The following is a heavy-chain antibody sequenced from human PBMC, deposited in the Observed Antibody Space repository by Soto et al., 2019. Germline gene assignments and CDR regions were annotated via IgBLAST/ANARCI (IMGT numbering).Heavy chain of an antibody. J-gene: IGHJ6*02. CDR2: ISGSGGST. V-gene: IGHV3-23*01. Sequence: PGGSLRLSCXASGFTFSSYAMSWVRQAPGKGLEWVSAISGSGGSTYYADSVKGRFTISRDNSKNTLYLQMNSLRAEDTAVYYCAKDDIVVVGTRFVDGMDVWVQGTTVTVSS. CDR1: GFTFSSYA. CDR3: AKDDIVVVGTRFVDGMDV. D-gene: IGHD2-2*01.